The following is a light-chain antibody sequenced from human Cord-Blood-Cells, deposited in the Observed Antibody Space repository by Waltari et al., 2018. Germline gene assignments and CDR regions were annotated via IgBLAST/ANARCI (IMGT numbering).Light chain of an antibody. CDR1: QSVSSY. CDR2: DAS. V-gene: IGKV3-11*01. J-gene: IGKJ4*01. CDR3: QQRSNWLT. Sequence: EIVLTQSPATLSLSPGERATLSCRASQSVSSYFAWYQQKPGQAPRLLIYDASNRATGIPARFSGSGSGTDFTLTISSLEPEDFAVYYFQQRSNWLTFGGGTKVGIK.